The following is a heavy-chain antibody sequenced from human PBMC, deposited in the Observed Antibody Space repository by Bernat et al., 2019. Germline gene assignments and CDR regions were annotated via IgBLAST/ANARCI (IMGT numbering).Heavy chain of an antibody. CDR1: GFTFSSYG. Sequence: EVQLVESGGGLVQPGGSLRLSCAASGFTFSSYGMHWVRQAPGKGLVWVSRINSDGSSTCYADSVKGRFTISRNNAKNTLYLQMNSLRADDTAVYYCSPVYCCYHIDVWGKGTTVTVSS. J-gene: IGHJ6*03. V-gene: IGHV3-74*01. CDR3: SPVYCCYHIDV. CDR2: INSDGSST.